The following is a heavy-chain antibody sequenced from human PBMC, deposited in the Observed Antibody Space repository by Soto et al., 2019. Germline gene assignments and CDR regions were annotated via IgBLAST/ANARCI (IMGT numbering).Heavy chain of an antibody. J-gene: IGHJ4*02. D-gene: IGHD6-19*01. CDR1: GYTFSSYG. V-gene: IGHV1-18*01. CDR3: ARDRYSSGSFDY. Sequence: ASVKVSCKASGYTFSSYGVGWVRLAPGQGLEWMGWISAYNGNTNYAQKLQGRVTMTTDTSTSTAYMELRSLRSDDTAVYYCARDRYSSGSFDYWGQGTLVTVSS. CDR2: ISAYNGNT.